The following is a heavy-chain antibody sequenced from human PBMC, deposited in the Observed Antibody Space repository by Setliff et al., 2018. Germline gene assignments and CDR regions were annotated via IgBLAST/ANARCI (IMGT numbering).Heavy chain of an antibody. D-gene: IGHD3-3*01. CDR3: ARVTGFSYMDV. CDR1: GDSISTYY. V-gene: IGHV4-4*07. CDR2: VFADGST. Sequence: SETLSLTCTVSGDSISTYYWSWIRRPAGKGLEWIGRVFADGSTNYNPSLKSRVTMSVDTSKNQFSLKLTSVTAADTAIYYCARVTGFSYMDVWGKGTTVTVSS. J-gene: IGHJ6*03.